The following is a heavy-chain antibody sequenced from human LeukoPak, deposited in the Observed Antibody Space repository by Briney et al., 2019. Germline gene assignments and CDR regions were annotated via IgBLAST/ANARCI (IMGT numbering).Heavy chain of an antibody. J-gene: IGHJ4*02. CDR3: ARQDFGSGIVPGY. V-gene: IGHV4-39*01. CDR1: GASITNSLYY. D-gene: IGHD3-10*01. CDR2: VYYTGST. Sequence: SETLSLTCTVSGASITNSLYYWGWIRQPRGKGLEGIATVYYTGSTYYNPSLKSRVTISIDTSKSHFSLKLRSVTAADMAVYYCARQDFGSGIVPGYWGQGTLVTVSS.